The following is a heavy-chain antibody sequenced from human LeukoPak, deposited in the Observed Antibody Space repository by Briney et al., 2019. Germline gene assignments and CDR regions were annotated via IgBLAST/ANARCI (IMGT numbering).Heavy chain of an antibody. CDR2: IHTSGTT. J-gene: IGHJ4*02. D-gene: IGHD1-14*01. CDR3: ARDPAGHGRYFDY. Sequence: SETLSLTCTVSGGSSSNYFCTWLRQSAEAGLECIGRIHTSGTTYYNPSLKSRVSMSVDTSKNEFSLRLNSVTAADTAVYYCARDPAGHGRYFDYWGQGALVTVSS. CDR1: GGSSSNYF. V-gene: IGHV4-4*07.